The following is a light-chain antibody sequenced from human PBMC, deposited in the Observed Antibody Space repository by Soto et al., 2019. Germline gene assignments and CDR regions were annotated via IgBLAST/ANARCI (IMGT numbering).Light chain of an antibody. Sequence: DIQMTQSPSTLSASVGDRVTITCRASQSISSWLAWYQQKPGKAPKLLIYKASSLESGVPSRFSGSGSGTEFILSISSLQPDDVATYYCQQYSGYSRTFGQGTKLEIK. CDR2: KAS. V-gene: IGKV1-5*03. J-gene: IGKJ1*01. CDR3: QQYSGYSRT. CDR1: QSISSW.